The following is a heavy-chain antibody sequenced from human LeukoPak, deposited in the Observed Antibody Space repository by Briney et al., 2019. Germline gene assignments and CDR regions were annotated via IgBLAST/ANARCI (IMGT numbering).Heavy chain of an antibody. V-gene: IGHV3-9*03. Sequence: PGGSLRLSCAASGFTFDDYAMHWVRQAPGKGLEWVSGISWNSGSIGYADSVKGRFTISRDNAKNSLYLQMNSLRAEDMALNYCAKDSSDAFDIWGQGTMVTVSS. CDR3: AKDSSDAFDI. J-gene: IGHJ3*02. CDR2: ISWNSGSI. CDR1: GFTFDDYA.